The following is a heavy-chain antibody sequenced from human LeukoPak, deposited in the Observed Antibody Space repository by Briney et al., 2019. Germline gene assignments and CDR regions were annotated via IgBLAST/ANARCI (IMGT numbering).Heavy chain of an antibody. J-gene: IGHJ3*02. D-gene: IGHD4-17*01. Sequence: GESLKISFKASGYSFTSYWIGWVRPMPGKGLEWMGIIYPGDSDNRYSPSFKGQVTISVDKSISTAYLQWSSLKASDTAMYYCASGRLRRTRDAFDIWGQGTMVTVSS. CDR3: ASGRLRRTRDAFDI. CDR2: IYPGDSDN. V-gene: IGHV5-51*01. CDR1: GYSFTSYW.